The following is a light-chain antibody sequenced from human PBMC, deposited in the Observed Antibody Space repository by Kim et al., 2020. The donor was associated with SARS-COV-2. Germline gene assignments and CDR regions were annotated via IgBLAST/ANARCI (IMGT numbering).Light chain of an antibody. CDR2: GVS. CDR1: QSIKTKY. Sequence: SLAPGERETLYCRASQSIKTKYLAWYQQKSGQAPRRLIYGVSTRSTGIPDRFSGSGSGTDFTLTISRLEAEDFAMYYWQHYGGSYIFGQGTKLEI. J-gene: IGKJ2*01. V-gene: IGKV3-20*01. CDR3: QHYGGSYI.